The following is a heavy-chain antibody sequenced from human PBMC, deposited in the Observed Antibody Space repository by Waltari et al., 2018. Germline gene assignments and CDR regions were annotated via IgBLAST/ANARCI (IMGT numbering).Heavy chain of an antibody. V-gene: IGHV3-7*01. CDR3: ARELWLARDV. Sequence: EVQLVQSGGGLVQPGGSLRLSCAASGSSFTYHWMTWVRQARGRGLEWVANINEHGTVVFYLDSVKGRFTISRDNSRNFLYLQMDSLRVHDTAVYFCARELWLARDVWGQGNLVTVSS. J-gene: IGHJ4*02. CDR2: INEHGTVV. D-gene: IGHD5-12*01. CDR1: GSSFTYHW.